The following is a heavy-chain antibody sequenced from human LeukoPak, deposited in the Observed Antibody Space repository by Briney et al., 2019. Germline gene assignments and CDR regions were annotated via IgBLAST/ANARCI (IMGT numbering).Heavy chain of an antibody. CDR2: IYYSGSA. CDR1: GGSISSSSYY. V-gene: IGHV4-39*01. D-gene: IGHD4-17*01. Sequence: SETLSLTCTVSGGSISSSSYYWGWIRQPPGKGLEWIGSIYYSGSAYYNPSLKSRVTISVDTSKNQFSLKLSSVTAADTAVYYCARVPTVTFFDYWGQGTMVTVS. CDR3: ARVPTVTFFDY. J-gene: IGHJ4*03.